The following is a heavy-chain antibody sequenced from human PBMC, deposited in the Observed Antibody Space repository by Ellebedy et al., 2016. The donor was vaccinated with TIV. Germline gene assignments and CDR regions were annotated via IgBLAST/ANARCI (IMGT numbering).Heavy chain of an antibody. Sequence: GESLKISCAASGFSFRSYWMSWVRQAPGKGLEWVANIYQDGSDEYYVDSVKGRSTISRDNDNKALFLQMNSLRVEDTAVYYCARRGSYGDYAVQINSWFDRWGRGTLVTVSS. CDR3: ARRGSYGDYAVQINSWFDR. CDR1: GFSFRSYW. D-gene: IGHD4-17*01. J-gene: IGHJ5*02. CDR2: IYQDGSDE. V-gene: IGHV3-7*01.